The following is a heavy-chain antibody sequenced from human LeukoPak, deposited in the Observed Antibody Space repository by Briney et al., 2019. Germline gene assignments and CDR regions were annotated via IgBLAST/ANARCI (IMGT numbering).Heavy chain of an antibody. CDR2: ISSSSSTI. J-gene: IGHJ4*02. CDR1: GFTFSSYS. D-gene: IGHD3-22*01. V-gene: IGHV3-48*04. CDR3: ARDDYYYDSSGYYPHFDY. Sequence: GGSLRLSRAASGFTFSSYSMSWVRQAPGKGLEWVSYISSSSSTIYYADSVKGRFTISRDNAKNSLYLQMNSLRAEDTAVYYCARDDYYYDSSGYYPHFDYWGQGTLVTVSS.